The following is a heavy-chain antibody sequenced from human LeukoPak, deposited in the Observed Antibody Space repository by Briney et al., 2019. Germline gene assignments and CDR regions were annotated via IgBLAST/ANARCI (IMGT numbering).Heavy chain of an antibody. D-gene: IGHD3-16*01. CDR1: GGSISSFD. CDR2: ISYSGST. V-gene: IGHV4-59*01. Sequence: SETLSLTCTVSGGSISSFDWNWIRQPPGKGLEWIGYISYSGSTNYNPSLTSRVTISVNTSKNQFSLKLSSVTAADTAVYYCARDPWGGGIKGGFDYWGQGTLVTVSS. J-gene: IGHJ4*02. CDR3: ARDPWGGGIKGGFDY.